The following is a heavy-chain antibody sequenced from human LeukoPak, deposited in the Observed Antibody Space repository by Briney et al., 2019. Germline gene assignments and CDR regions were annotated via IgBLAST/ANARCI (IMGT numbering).Heavy chain of an antibody. D-gene: IGHD2-15*01. CDR1: GFTFSSYG. Sequence: GKSLRLSCAASGFTFSSYGMHWVRQAPGKGLEWVAVTWYDGRNNYYAASVKGRFTISRDDSKTTVYLLMNSLRAEDTAVYYCARVRDCSGGSCYEDYFDYWGQGTLVTVSS. V-gene: IGHV3-33*01. CDR2: TWYDGRNN. CDR3: ARVRDCSGGSCYEDYFDY. J-gene: IGHJ4*02.